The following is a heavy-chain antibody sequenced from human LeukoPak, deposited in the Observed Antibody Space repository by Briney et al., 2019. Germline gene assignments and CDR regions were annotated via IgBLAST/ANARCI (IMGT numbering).Heavy chain of an antibody. CDR1: GGSFSGYY. D-gene: IGHD6-13*01. Sequence: SETLSLTCAVYGGSFSGYYWSWIRQPPGKGLEWIGEINHSGSTNYNPSLKSRVTISVDTSKNQFSLKLSSVTAADTAVYYCARRRSSSWPVGYYFDYWGQGTLVTVSS. CDR2: INHSGST. CDR3: ARRRSSSWPVGYYFDY. J-gene: IGHJ4*02. V-gene: IGHV4-34*01.